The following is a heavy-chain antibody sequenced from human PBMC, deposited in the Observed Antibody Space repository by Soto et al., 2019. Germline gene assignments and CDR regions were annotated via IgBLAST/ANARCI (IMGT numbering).Heavy chain of an antibody. D-gene: IGHD3-10*01. CDR3: AKLPYGSGTYPFEY. J-gene: IGHJ4*02. CDR1: GFTFEDYA. Sequence: EVQLVESGGGLVQPGRSLRLSCAASGFTFEDYAMHWVRQAPGKGLEWVSGISWNSISIDYADSVKGRFTISRDNAKNSLYLQMNSLRAEDTALYYCAKLPYGSGTYPFEYWGQGTLVTVSS. V-gene: IGHV3-9*01. CDR2: ISWNSISI.